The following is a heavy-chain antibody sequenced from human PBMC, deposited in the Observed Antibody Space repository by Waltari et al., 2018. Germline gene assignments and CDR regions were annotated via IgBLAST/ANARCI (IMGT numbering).Heavy chain of an antibody. J-gene: IGHJ3*02. V-gene: IGHV1-24*01. CDR3: ATADSSGYYYNAFDI. CDR2: FDPEDGET. Sequence: QVQLVQSGAEVKKPGASVKVSCKASGYTFTSYYMQWVRPAPGQGLEWMGGFDPEDGETIYAQKFQGRVTMTEDTSTDTAYMELSSLRSEDTAVYYCATADSSGYYYNAFDIWGQGTMVTVSS. CDR1: GYTFTSYY. D-gene: IGHD3-22*01.